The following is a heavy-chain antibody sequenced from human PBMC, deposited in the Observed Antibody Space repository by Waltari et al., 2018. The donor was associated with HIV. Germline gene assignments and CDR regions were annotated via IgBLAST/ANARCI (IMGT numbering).Heavy chain of an antibody. CDR3: ARDSIVGANYYYYGMDV. D-gene: IGHD1-26*01. CDR2: IYFSGST. J-gene: IGHJ6*02. Sequence: QLQLQESGPALVKPSETLSLTCTVSGGSISSSSYYWGWLRQPPGKGLEWIGNIYFSGSTYYSPSLKSRVTISLDTSKNQFSLKLSSVTAADTAVYYCARDSIVGANYYYYGMDVWGQGTTVTVSS. V-gene: IGHV4-39*07. CDR1: GGSISSSSYY.